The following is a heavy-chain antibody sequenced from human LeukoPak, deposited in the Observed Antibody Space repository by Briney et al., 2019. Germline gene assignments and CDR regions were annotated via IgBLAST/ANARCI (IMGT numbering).Heavy chain of an antibody. D-gene: IGHD3-16*01. CDR2: VYHSGST. CDR3: ARKGGDPLGIFDS. V-gene: IGHV4-4*02. J-gene: IGHJ4*02. Sequence: PSETLSLTCAVSGGSISSNRWWSWVRQSPGKGLEWIGEVYHSGSTNYTPSLKSRVTISVDKSKNQFSLKVSSVTAADTAVYYCARKGGDPLGIFDSWCQGTLVTVSS. CDR1: GGSISSNRW.